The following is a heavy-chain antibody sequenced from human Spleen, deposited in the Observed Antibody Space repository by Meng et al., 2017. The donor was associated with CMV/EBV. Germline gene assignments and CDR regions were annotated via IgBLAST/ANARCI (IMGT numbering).Heavy chain of an antibody. V-gene: IGHV3-48*03. CDR2: VSRSGTVI. J-gene: IGHJ4*02. D-gene: IGHD6-19*01. CDR1: GFTFSSYE. Sequence: GGSLRLSCTASGFTFSSYEMNWVRRAPGKGLEWVAYVSRSGTVIYYADSVKGRFIISRDNAQKTLHLQMSSLRAGDTAVYYCARDGGWYYFDYWGQGTLVTVSS. CDR3: ARDGGWYYFDY.